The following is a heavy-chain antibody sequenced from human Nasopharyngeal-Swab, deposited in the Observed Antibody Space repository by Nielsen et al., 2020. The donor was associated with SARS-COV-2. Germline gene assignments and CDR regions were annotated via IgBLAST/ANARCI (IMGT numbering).Heavy chain of an antibody. D-gene: IGHD5-12*01. CDR3: ARSSHQSEGYAFDY. CDR2: ISSSGSTI. J-gene: IGHJ4*02. Sequence: GASLKISCAATGFTFSDYYMSWIRQAPGKGLEWVSYISSSGSTIYYADSVKGRFTISRDNAKNSLYLQMNSLRAEDTAVYYCARSSHQSEGYAFDYWGQGTRVTVSS. CDR1: GFTFSDYY. V-gene: IGHV3-11*01.